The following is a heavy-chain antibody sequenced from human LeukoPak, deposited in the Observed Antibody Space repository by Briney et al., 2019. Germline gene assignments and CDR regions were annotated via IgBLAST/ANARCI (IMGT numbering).Heavy chain of an antibody. CDR1: GFTFDGYA. V-gene: IGHV3-9*01. CDR2: ISWNSGSI. Sequence: GRSLRLSCAASGFTFDGYAMHWVRQAPGKGLEWVSGISWNSGSIGYADSVKGRFTISRDNAKNSLYLQVNSLRAEDTALYYCAKGEELGYCSSTSCYTNWFDPWGQGTLVTVSS. D-gene: IGHD2-2*02. CDR3: AKGEELGYCSSTSCYTNWFDP. J-gene: IGHJ5*02.